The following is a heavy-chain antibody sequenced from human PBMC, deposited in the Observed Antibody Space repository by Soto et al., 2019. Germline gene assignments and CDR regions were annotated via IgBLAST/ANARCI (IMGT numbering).Heavy chain of an antibody. CDR2: IYYSGST. CDR3: ARLDSGSYQRYGMDV. V-gene: IGHV4-39*01. D-gene: IGHD3-10*01. CDR1: GGSFSSYY. J-gene: IGHJ6*02. Sequence: SETLSLTCAVYGGSFSSYYWGWIRQPPGKGLEWIGSIYYSGSTYYNPSLKSRVTISVDTSKNQFSLKLSSVTAADTAVYYCARLDSGSYQRYGMDVWGQGTTVTVSS.